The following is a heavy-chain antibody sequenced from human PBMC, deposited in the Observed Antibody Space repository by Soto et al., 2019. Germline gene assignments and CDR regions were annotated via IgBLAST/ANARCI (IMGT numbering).Heavy chain of an antibody. J-gene: IGHJ4*02. CDR3: AREAEYSSGWFANLDY. CDR1: GYTFTGYY. V-gene: IGHV1-46*03. Sequence: GASVKVSCKASGYTFTGYYMHWVRQAPGQGLEWMGIINPSGGSTSYAQKFQGRVTMTRDTSTSTVYMELSSLRSEDTAVYYCAREAEYSSGWFANLDYWGQGTLVTVSS. CDR2: INPSGGST. D-gene: IGHD6-19*01.